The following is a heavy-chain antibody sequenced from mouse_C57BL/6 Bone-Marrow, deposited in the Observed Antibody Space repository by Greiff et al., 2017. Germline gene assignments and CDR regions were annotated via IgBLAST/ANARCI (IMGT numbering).Heavy chain of an antibody. Sequence: EVKLMESGGGLVQSGRSLRLSCATSGFTFSDFYMEWVRQAPGKGLEWIAASRNKANDYTTEYSASVKGRFIVSRDTSQSILYLQMNALRAEDTAMYYCARDDLYYGNFAYWGQGTLVTVSA. D-gene: IGHD2-1*01. CDR1: GFTFSDFY. CDR3: ARDDLYYGNFAY. J-gene: IGHJ3*01. CDR2: SRNKANDYTT. V-gene: IGHV7-1*01.